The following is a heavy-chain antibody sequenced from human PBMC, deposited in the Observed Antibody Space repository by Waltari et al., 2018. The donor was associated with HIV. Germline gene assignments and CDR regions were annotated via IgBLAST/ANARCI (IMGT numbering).Heavy chain of an antibody. D-gene: IGHD5-12*01. CDR3: ARNSVATRYFDY. CDR2: MNPNSGNT. V-gene: IGHV1-8*01. J-gene: IGHJ4*02. Sequence: QVQLVQSGAEVKKPGASVNVSCMDSGYTFTPYDIHMVRQATGKGLEWMGWMNPNSGNTAYAQNFQGRVTMTRNTSISTAYMELSSLRSEDTAVYYCARNSVATRYFDYWGQGTPVTVSS. CDR1: GYTFTPYD.